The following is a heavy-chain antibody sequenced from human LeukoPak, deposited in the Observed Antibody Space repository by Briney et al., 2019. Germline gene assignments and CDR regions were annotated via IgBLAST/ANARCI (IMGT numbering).Heavy chain of an antibody. CDR2: IIPIFGTA. J-gene: IGHJ4*02. CDR1: GGIFSNYA. D-gene: IGHD3-22*01. CDR3: AREWDFDTSGFYYYY. V-gene: IGHV1-69*13. Sequence: SVKVSCKASGGIFSNYAISWVRQAPGQGLEWMGGIIPIFGTANYAQRFQGRVTITADESTRTAYMELSSLRSEDTAVYYCAREWDFDTSGFYYYYWGQGTLVTVSS.